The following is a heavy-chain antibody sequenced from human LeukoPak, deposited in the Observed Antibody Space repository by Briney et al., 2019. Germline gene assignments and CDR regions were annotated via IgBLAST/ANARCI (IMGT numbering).Heavy chain of an antibody. J-gene: IGHJ4*02. CDR1: GFTFSSYG. D-gene: IGHD6-13*01. Sequence: GGSLRLSCAASGFTFSSYGMHWVRQAPGKGLEWVAVISYDGSNKYYADSVKGRFTISRDNSKNTLYLQMNSLRAEDTAVYYCAKDRGGYSSSWYNRGPARTFDYWGQGTLVTVSS. V-gene: IGHV3-30*18. CDR2: ISYDGSNK. CDR3: AKDRGGYSSSWYNRGPARTFDY.